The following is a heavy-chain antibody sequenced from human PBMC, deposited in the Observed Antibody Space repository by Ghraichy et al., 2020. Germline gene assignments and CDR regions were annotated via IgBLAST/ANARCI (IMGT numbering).Heavy chain of an antibody. CDR2: ISSSSSYI. J-gene: IGHJ3*02. CDR3: ARVSFEYYYDTSGPYDAFEI. D-gene: IGHD3-22*01. Sequence: GGSLRLSCAVSGFTFSSYSMNWVRQAPGKGLEWVSSISSSSSYIYYADSVKGRFTISRENAKNSLYLQMNSLRAEDTAVYYCARVSFEYYYDTSGPYDAFEIWGQGTMVNVSS. V-gene: IGHV3-21*01. CDR1: GFTFSSYS.